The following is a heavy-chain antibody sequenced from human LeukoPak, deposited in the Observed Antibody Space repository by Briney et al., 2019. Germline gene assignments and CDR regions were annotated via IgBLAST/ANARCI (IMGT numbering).Heavy chain of an antibody. CDR1: GFTFSSYG. CDR3: AKDLRIAATGTTGDY. D-gene: IGHD6-13*01. CDR2: IRFDLSNK. V-gene: IGHV3-30*02. J-gene: IGHJ4*02. Sequence: PGGSLRLSCAASGFTFSSYGMHWVRQAPGKGLEWVGFIRFDLSNKFHADSVKGRFTISRDNSKNTLYLQMNSLRAGDTAVYYCAKDLRIAATGTTGDYWGQGTLVTVSS.